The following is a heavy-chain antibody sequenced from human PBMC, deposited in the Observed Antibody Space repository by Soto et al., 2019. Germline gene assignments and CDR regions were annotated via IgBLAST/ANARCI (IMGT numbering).Heavy chain of an antibody. CDR2: ISAYNGNT. CDR3: ARYGDYRGYYYGMDV. V-gene: IGHV1-18*01. Sequence: ASVKVSCKASGYTFTSYGISWVRQAPGQGLEWMGWISAYNGNTNYAQKLQGRVTMTTDTSTSTAYMELRSLRSDDTAVYYCARYGDYRGYYYGMDVWGQGTTVTVSS. J-gene: IGHJ6*02. D-gene: IGHD4-17*01. CDR1: GYTFTSYG.